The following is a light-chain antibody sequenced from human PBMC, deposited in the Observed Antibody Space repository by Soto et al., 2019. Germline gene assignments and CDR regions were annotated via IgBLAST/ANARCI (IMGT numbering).Light chain of an antibody. V-gene: IGKV1-5*03. J-gene: IGKJ1*01. CDR3: QCYHTVSRT. CDR2: KAT. Sequence: DIQMTQFPSTLSASVGDRVTITCRAGQSISNLLAWYQQKSGRAPKLLIYKATILQSGVPSRFSGSGSGTEFTLTISTLQPDDFATYYCQCYHTVSRTFGQGTKVEVK. CDR1: QSISNL.